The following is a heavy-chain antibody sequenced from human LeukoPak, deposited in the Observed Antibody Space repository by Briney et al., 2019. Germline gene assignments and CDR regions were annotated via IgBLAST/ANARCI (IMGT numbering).Heavy chain of an antibody. Sequence: SETLSLTCTVSGGSLSSFYWDWIRQPAGKGQQWIGRIYTSGVTNYNPSLTSRVIMSVDTSKNQFSPKLSSVTAADTAVYYCAREWTSGDGSGYPYYFDYWGPGTLVTVSS. CDR1: GGSLSSFY. D-gene: IGHD3-22*01. J-gene: IGHJ4*02. V-gene: IGHV4-4*07. CDR3: AREWTSGDGSGYPYYFDY. CDR2: IYTSGVT.